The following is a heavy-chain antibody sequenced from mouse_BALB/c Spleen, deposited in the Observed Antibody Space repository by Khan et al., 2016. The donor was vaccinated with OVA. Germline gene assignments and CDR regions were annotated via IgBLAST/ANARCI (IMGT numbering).Heavy chain of an antibody. J-gene: IGHJ4*01. CDR2: IWGGGGT. CDR3: ARAYYRYDGYYAMDY. Sequence: VQLVESGPGLVAPSQNLSITCTVSGFSLSRYNIHWVRQPPGKGLEWLGMIWGGGGTDYNSTLKSRLNIRKDNSKSQVLLQMNSLQTDDTAIYYCARAYYRYDGYYAMDYWGQGTSVTVSS. V-gene: IGHV2-6-4*01. D-gene: IGHD2-14*01. CDR1: GFSLSRYN.